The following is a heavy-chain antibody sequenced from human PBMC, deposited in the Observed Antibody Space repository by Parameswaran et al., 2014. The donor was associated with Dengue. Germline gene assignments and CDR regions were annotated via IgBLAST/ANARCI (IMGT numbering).Heavy chain of an antibody. CDR3: ARGYCSGGSCSFDY. CDR2: INHSGST. Sequence: RWIRQPPGKGLEWIGEINHSGSTNYNPSLKSRVTISVDTSKNQFSLKLSSVTAADTAVYYCARGYCSGGSCSFDYWGQGTLVTVSS. D-gene: IGHD2-15*01. J-gene: IGHJ4*02. V-gene: IGHV4-34*01.